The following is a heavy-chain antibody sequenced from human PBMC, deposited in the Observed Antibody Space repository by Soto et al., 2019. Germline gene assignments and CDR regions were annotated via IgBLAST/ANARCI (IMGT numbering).Heavy chain of an antibody. D-gene: IGHD3-22*01. CDR3: AKALGVYYDSSGALNY. V-gene: IGHV3-30*18. J-gene: IGHJ4*02. Sequence: PGGSLRLSCAASGFSFSYYGMHWVRQAPGKGLEWVAIISYDGSDKYYGDSVKGRFTISRDNSKSTLYLQMNSPRAEDTAMYYCAKALGVYYDSSGALNYWGQGTLVTVSS. CDR2: ISYDGSDK. CDR1: GFSFSYYG.